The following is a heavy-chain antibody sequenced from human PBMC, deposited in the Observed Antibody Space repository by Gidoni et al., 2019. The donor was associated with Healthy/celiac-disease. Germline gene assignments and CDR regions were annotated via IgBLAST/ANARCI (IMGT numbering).Heavy chain of an antibody. CDR2: IDPSDSYT. J-gene: IGHJ4*02. CDR1: GYSFTSYW. V-gene: IGHV5-10-1*03. CDR3: ARLEWDPYRHQQYYFDY. D-gene: IGHD1-26*01. Sequence: EVQLVQSGAEVKQPGESLRISCKGSGYSFTSYWISWVRQMPGKGLEWMGRIDPSDSYTNYSPSFQGHVTISADKSISTAYLQWSSLKASDTAMYYCARLEWDPYRHQQYYFDYWGQGTLVTVSS.